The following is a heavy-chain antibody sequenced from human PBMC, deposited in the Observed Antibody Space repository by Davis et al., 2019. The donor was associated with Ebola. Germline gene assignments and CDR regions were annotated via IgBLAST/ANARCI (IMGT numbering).Heavy chain of an antibody. D-gene: IGHD2-21*02. CDR3: ARGINVVTAMRFDY. V-gene: IGHV3-21*01. CDR2: ITTSSSYI. CDR1: GFTFSSYS. J-gene: IGHJ4*02. Sequence: GESLKISCAASGFTFSSYSMNWVRHAPGKGLEWVSSITTSSSYIYYADSVKGRFTISRDNAKNSLYLQMDSLTDEDTAVYYCARGINVVTAMRFDYWGQGTLVTVSS.